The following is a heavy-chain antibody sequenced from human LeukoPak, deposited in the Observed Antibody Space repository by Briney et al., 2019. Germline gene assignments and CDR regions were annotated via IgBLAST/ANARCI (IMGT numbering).Heavy chain of an antibody. CDR2: ISAYNGNT. D-gene: IGHD2-8*02. Sequence: ASVKVSCKASGYTFTGYYMHWVRQAPGQGLEWMGWISAYNGNTNYAQKLQGRVTMTTDTSTSTAYMELRSLRSDDTAVYYCVSGPDLWYFDLWGRGTLVTVSS. CDR1: GYTFTGYY. V-gene: IGHV1-18*04. J-gene: IGHJ2*01. CDR3: VSGPDLWYFDL.